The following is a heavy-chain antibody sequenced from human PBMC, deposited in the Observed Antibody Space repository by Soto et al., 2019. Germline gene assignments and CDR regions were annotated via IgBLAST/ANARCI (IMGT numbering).Heavy chain of an antibody. V-gene: IGHV4-31*03. CDR1: VGFVNSHGYY. CDR2: IYYAGST. Sequence: QVRLQESGPGLVKPSQTLSLTCTVSVGFVNSHGYYWSWIRQHPVKGLEFIGHIYYAGSTYYKPSLASRTTLSRGTPKNKFALQLTSVTAADTAVYYCARIYEFWSGHGAFDLWGKGSMVTVSS. D-gene: IGHD3-3*01. CDR3: ARIYEFWSGHGAFDL. J-gene: IGHJ3*01.